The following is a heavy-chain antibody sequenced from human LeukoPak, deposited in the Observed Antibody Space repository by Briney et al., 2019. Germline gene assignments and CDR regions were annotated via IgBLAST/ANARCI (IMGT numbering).Heavy chain of an antibody. CDR3: ARAPDLYCGGDCHIDAFDI. CDR2: IYYSGST. Sequence: SETLSLTCAVYGGSFSSYYRSWIRQPPGKGLEWIGYIYYSGSTNYKPSLKSRVTISVDTSKNQFSLKLSSVTAADTAVYYCARAPDLYCGGDCHIDAFDIWGQGTMVTVSS. V-gene: IGHV4-59*01. D-gene: IGHD2-21*02. J-gene: IGHJ3*02. CDR1: GGSFSSYY.